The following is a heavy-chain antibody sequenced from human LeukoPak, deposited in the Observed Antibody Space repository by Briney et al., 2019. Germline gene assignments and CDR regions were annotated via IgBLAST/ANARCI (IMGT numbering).Heavy chain of an antibody. D-gene: IGHD3-22*01. J-gene: IGHJ6*03. CDR3: ARVGYYYDSSGYYWNYYYMDV. Sequence: GGSLRLSCAASGFIFSSYWMHWVRHAPGKGLAWVSRINTDGSSTSYADSVKGRFTISRDNAKNSLYLQMNSLRAEDTAVYYCARVGYYYDSSGYYWNYYYMDVWGKGTTVTVSS. CDR1: GFIFSSYW. V-gene: IGHV3-74*01. CDR2: INTDGSST.